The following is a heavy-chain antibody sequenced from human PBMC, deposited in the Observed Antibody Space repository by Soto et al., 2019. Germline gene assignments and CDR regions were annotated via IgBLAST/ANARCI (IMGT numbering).Heavy chain of an antibody. CDR3: VHTHLLPRAYD. J-gene: IGHJ4*02. CDR1: GFSLTSLGES. CDR2: IYWDDDD. Sequence: QITLKESGPTLVKPTETLTLTCTFSGFSLTSLGESVGWIRQPPGKALEWLALIYWDDDDHYSPSLESRLTITKENSKNQVALTLTNMDPVDTVTSYCVHTHLLPRAYDWGQGTLVTVPS. D-gene: IGHD5-12*01. V-gene: IGHV2-5*02.